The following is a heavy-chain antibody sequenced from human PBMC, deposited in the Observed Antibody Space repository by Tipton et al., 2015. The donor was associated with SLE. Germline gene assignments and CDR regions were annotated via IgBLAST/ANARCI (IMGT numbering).Heavy chain of an antibody. D-gene: IGHD3-3*01. Sequence: SLRLSCAASGFTFSSYAMHWVRQAPGKGLEWVAVISYDGSNKYYADSVKGRFTISRDNSKNTLYLQMNSLRAEDTAVYYCARVAEFWSGYFDYWGQGTLVTVSS. V-gene: IGHV3-30*04. CDR1: GFTFSSYA. CDR3: ARVAEFWSGYFDY. CDR2: ISYDGSNK. J-gene: IGHJ4*02.